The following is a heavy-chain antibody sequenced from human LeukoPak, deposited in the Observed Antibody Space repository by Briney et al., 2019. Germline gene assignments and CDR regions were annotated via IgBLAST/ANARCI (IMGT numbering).Heavy chain of an antibody. CDR1: GFNFRTSG. J-gene: IGHJ3*02. D-gene: IGHD2-21*01. CDR2: IQYDGSQK. Sequence: PGGSLRLSCAASGFNFRTSGMHWVRQAPGKGLESVAFIQYDGSQKYYADSVKGRFTISRDNPRNTVSLQMNSLRTEDTAIYFCAREGSTLVIHAFDIWGQGTMATVSS. V-gene: IGHV3-30*02. CDR3: AREGSTLVIHAFDI.